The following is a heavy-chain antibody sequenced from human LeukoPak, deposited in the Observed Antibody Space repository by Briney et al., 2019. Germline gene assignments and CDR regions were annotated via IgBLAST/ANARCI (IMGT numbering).Heavy chain of an antibody. D-gene: IGHD1-14*01. CDR1: GFNLRSYA. J-gene: IGHJ5*02. CDR3: ARILFSAGGNLEYTWLAP. Sequence: GGSLRLSCAASGFNLRSYAMHWVRQAPGKGLEWVAVISYNGTNKYYADSVKGRFTISRDNSKNTLYLQMHSLRAEDTAVYYCARILFSAGGNLEYTWLAPWGKGSLVMVSS. CDR2: ISYNGTNK. V-gene: IGHV3-30*04.